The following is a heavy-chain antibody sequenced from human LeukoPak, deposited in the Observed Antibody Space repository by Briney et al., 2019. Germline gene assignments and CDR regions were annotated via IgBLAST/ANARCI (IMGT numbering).Heavy chain of an antibody. CDR1: GFIFSHFG. Sequence: GTSLRLSCQASGFIFSHFGMHWLRQAPGKGLEWVAVIWSDATNQYYGDSVKGRFTISRDNFKKTVSLQMNSLRAEDTAGHYCPKDAERGFDYSNSLEHWGQGSLVTVSS. J-gene: IGHJ4*02. CDR2: IWSDATNQ. D-gene: IGHD4-11*01. CDR3: PKDAERGFDYSNSLEH. V-gene: IGHV3-33*06.